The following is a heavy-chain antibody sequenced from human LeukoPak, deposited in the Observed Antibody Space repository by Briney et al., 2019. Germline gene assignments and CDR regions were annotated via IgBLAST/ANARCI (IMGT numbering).Heavy chain of an antibody. CDR1: GFTFSSYG. Sequence: GSLRLSCAASGFTFSSYGMHWVRQAPGKGLEWVAVISYDGSNKYYADSVKGRFTISRDNSKNTPYLQMNSLRAEDTAVYYCAKPYRITGTRSGFDYWGQGTLVTVSS. CDR2: ISYDGSNK. D-gene: IGHD1-20*01. V-gene: IGHV3-30*18. CDR3: AKPYRITGTRSGFDY. J-gene: IGHJ4*02.